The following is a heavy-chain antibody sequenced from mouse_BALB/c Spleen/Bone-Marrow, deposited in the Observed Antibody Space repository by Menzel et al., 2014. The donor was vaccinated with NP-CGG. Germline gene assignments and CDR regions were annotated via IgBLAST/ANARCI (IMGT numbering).Heavy chain of an antibody. J-gene: IGHJ3*01. V-gene: IGHV4-1*02. CDR3: ARIHYYGFFAY. CDR1: GFDFSRFW. D-gene: IGHD1-2*01. CDR2: INPDSSTL. Sequence: VQLKQSGGGLVQPGGSLKLSCAASGFDFSRFWMSWVRQAPGKGLEWIGEINPDSSTLNYTPSLKDKSIISRDNAKNTLYLQMNIVRSEDTALYYCARIHYYGFFAYWGQGTLVTVSA.